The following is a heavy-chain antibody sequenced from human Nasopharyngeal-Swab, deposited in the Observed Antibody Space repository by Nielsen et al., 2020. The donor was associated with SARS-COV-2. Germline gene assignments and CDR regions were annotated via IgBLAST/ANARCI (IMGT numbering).Heavy chain of an antibody. V-gene: IGHV3-30*18. CDR3: AKDYGQGYDSSRYFDY. CDR2: ISYDGSNK. D-gene: IGHD3-22*01. CDR1: GFTFSSYG. Sequence: GESLKISCAASGFTFSSYGMHWVRQAPGKGLEWVAVISYDGSNKYYADSVKGRFTISRDNSKNTLYLQMNSLRAEDTAVYYCAKDYGQGYDSSRYFDYWGQGTLVTVSS. J-gene: IGHJ4*02.